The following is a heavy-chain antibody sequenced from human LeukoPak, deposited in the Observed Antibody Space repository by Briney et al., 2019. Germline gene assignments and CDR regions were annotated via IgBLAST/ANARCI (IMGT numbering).Heavy chain of an antibody. CDR2: IYYSGST. CDR3: ARGARDYYDSSGYSTDPFDY. Sequence: SETLSLTCTVSGGSMRSYYWSWIRQPPGKGLEWIGYIYYSGSTNYNPSLKSRVTISVDTSKNQFSLKLSSVTAADTAVYYCARGARDYYDSSGYSTDPFDYWGQGTLVTVSS. D-gene: IGHD3-22*01. V-gene: IGHV4-59*01. J-gene: IGHJ4*02. CDR1: GGSMRSYY.